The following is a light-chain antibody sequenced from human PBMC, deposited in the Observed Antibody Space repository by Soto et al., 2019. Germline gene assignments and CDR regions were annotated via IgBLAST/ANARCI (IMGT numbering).Light chain of an antibody. J-gene: IGKJ2*01. V-gene: IGKV3-20*01. CDR2: GAS. CDR3: QQQGTSSYT. Sequence: EIVVTQSPGTLSLSPGARATLSCSASQSVSNTYLAWYPQKPGQAPRLLIYGASSRATEIPARFSGSGSGTDVTRTIIGVEPEEWAVSYCQQQGTSSYTFGQWTKLEIK. CDR1: QSVSNTY.